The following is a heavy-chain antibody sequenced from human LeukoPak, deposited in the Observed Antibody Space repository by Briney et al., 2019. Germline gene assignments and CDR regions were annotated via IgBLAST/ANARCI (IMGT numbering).Heavy chain of an antibody. CDR2: SNSDETST. CDR1: GFTFTSYW. J-gene: IGHJ6*02. D-gene: IGHD3-10*01. V-gene: IGHV3-74*01. CDR3: ARHYGTGYYGMDV. Sequence: GGSLRLSCAASGFTFTSYWMHWVRQAPGKGLVWVARSNSDETSTSYADSVKDRFTISRDNAKNTLYLQMNSLRAEDTAIYYCARHYGTGYYGMDVWGQGTTVTVSS.